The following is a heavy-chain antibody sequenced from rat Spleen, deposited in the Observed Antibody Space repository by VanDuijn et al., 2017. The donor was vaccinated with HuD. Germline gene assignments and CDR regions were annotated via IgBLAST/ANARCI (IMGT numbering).Heavy chain of an antibody. J-gene: IGHJ2*01. CDR2: ISYDGGST. CDR1: GFTFSNYG. Sequence: EVQLVESGGGLVQPGRSMKLSCAASGFTFSNYGMAWVRQAPKKGLEWVAYISYDGGSTYYRDSVKGRFTISRDNAKSTLYLQMDSLRSEDTATYHCARYRDSYGHVGIFDYWGQGVMVTVSS. V-gene: IGHV5-25*01. CDR3: ARYRDSYGHVGIFDY. D-gene: IGHD1-12*01.